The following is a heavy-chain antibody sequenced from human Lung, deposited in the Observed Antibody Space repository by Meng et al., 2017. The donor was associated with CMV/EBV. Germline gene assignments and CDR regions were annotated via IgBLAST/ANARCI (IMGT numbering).Heavy chain of an antibody. CDR3: ARGRDDDISLGYYYNRGFDV. J-gene: IGHJ6*02. CDR2: ISHSGTS. D-gene: IGHD3-22*01. V-gene: IGHV4-59*01. Sequence: SETLSLTCTVSGGSITSYYWNWIRQPPGKKLEWIGDISHSGTSSYNPSLKSRVIITVDTSRNQFSLKLTSVAAADTAVYFCARGRDDDISLGYYYNRGFDVWGRGATVTVSS. CDR1: GGSITSYY.